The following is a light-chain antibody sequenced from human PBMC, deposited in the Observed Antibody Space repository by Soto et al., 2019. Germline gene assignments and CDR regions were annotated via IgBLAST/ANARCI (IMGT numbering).Light chain of an antibody. CDR1: QSISSW. V-gene: IGKV1-5*03. J-gene: IGKJ2*01. CDR2: KAS. Sequence: DIQMTQSPSTLSASVGDRVTITCRASQSISSWLAWYQQKPGKAPKLLIYKASSLESGVPSRFSGSGSGTEFTLTSRSVQPADVATYYCKQYNSYSNTFGQGTKLEIK. CDR3: KQYNSYSNT.